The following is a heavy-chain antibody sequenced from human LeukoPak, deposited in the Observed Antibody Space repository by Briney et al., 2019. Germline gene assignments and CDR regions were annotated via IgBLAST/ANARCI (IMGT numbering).Heavy chain of an antibody. V-gene: IGHV1-69*04. CDR1: GGTFSSYA. D-gene: IGHD3-3*01. J-gene: IGHJ6*04. Sequence: ASVKVSCKASGGTFSSYAISWVRQAPGQGLEWMGRIIPILGIANYAQKFQGRVTITADKSTSTAYMELSSLRSDDTAVHYCARGVTYDVLDVWGKGTTVTVSS. CDR3: ARGVTYDVLDV. CDR2: IIPILGIA.